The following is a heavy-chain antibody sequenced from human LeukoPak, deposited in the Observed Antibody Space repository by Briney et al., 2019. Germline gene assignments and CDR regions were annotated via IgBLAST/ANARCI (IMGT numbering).Heavy chain of an antibody. V-gene: IGHV3-33*03. D-gene: IGHD4-11*01. Sequence: GRSLRLSCAASGFTFSHFGMHWVRHAPGKGMEWVAVIWSDGTNEYYADSVKGRFSFSRDNSKKTVSLQMKSLRAEDTAVYFCAKDAQRGFDYSNSLQYWGQGILVTVS. CDR2: IWSDGTNE. CDR1: GFTFSHFG. CDR3: AKDAQRGFDYSNSLQY. J-gene: IGHJ4*02.